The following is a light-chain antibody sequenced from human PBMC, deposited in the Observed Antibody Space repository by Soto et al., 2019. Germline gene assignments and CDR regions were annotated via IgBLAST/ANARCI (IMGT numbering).Light chain of an antibody. CDR3: NSNTTSSTPSYV. J-gene: IGLJ7*01. CDR2: DVS. V-gene: IGLV2-14*01. CDR1: SSDVGGYNY. Sequence: QSVLTQPASVSGSPGQSITISCTGTSSDVGGYNYVSWYQQHPGKAPKLMIYDVSNRPSGVSNRFSGSKSGNTTSLTISGLQVEDEDEYDCNSNTTSSTPSYVFGTGTQLTVL.